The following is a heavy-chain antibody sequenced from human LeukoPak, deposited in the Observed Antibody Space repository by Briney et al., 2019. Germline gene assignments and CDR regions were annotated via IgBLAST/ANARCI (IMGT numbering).Heavy chain of an antibody. Sequence: PSETLSLTCTVSGGSISSYYWSWIRQPPGKGLEWIGYIYYSGSTNYNPSLKSRVTISVDTSKNQFSLKLSSVTAADTAVYYCARDRDGAGFDPWGQGTLVTVSS. V-gene: IGHV4-59*01. CDR3: ARDRDGAGFDP. D-gene: IGHD4/OR15-4a*01. CDR2: IYYSGST. J-gene: IGHJ5*02. CDR1: GGSISSYY.